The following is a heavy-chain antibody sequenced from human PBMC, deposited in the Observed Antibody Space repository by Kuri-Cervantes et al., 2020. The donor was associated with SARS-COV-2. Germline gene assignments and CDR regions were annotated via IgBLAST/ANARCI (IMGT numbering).Heavy chain of an antibody. CDR3: ASSYGYYYGMDV. Sequence: GGSLRLSCAASGFTFSSYWMHWVRQAPGKGLVRVSRINSDGSSTSYADSVKGRFTISRDNAKNTLYLQMNSLRAEDTAVYYCASSYGYYYGMDVWGQGTTVTVSS. CDR2: INSDGSST. CDR1: GFTFSSYW. J-gene: IGHJ6*02. V-gene: IGHV3-74*01. D-gene: IGHD5-18*01.